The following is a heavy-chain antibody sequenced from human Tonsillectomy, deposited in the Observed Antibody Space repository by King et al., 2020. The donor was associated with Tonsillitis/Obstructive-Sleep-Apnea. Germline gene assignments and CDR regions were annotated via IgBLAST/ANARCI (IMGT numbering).Heavy chain of an antibody. CDR1: GGSISSYY. CDR3: ARALPDSYYDILTNYYYMDV. D-gene: IGHD3-9*01. V-gene: IGHV4-59*01. CDR2: IYYSGST. Sequence: VQLQESGPGLVKPSETLSLTWTVSGGSISSYYWSWIRQPPGKGLEWIGYIYYSGSTNYNPSLKSRVTISVDTSKNQFSLKLSSVTAADTAVYYCARALPDSYYDILTNYYYMDVWGKGTTVTVSS. J-gene: IGHJ6*03.